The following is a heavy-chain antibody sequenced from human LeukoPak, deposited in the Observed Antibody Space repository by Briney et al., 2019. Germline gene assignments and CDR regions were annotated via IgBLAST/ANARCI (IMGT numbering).Heavy chain of an antibody. CDR3: ARHEVQLEPFDY. CDR1: GVSGCSVTSDTYS. Sequence: PSETLSLTCTVSGVSGCSVTSDTYSWSWIRQPPGKGLEWIGSMYYTGNTNYNPSLKSRVTISVDTSKTQYSLKLSSVTAADTAVYYCARHEVQLEPFDYWGQGTLVTVSS. V-gene: IGHV4-61*01. D-gene: IGHD1-1*01. J-gene: IGHJ4*02. CDR2: MYYTGNT.